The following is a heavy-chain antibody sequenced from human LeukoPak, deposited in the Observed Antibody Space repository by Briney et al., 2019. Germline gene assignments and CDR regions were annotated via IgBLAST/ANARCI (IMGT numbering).Heavy chain of an antibody. J-gene: IGHJ4*02. D-gene: IGHD3-10*01. CDR1: GFTFSSYA. CDR2: ISYDGSNK. Sequence: GGSLRLSCAASGFTFSSYAMHWVRQAPGKGLEWVAVISYDGSNKYYADSVKGRFTISRDNSKNTLYPQMNSLRAEDTAVYYCASASGSYYNTLLSLLDYRGQGTLVTVSS. V-gene: IGHV3-30*04. CDR3: ASASGSYYNTLLSLLDY.